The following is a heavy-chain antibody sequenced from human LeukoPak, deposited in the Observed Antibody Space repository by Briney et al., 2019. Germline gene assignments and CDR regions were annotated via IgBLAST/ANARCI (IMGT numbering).Heavy chain of an antibody. V-gene: IGHV1-2*02. J-gene: IGHJ4*02. D-gene: IGHD6-19*01. CDR2: INPNSGGT. CDR1: GYTFTGYY. Sequence: GASVKVSCKASGYTFTGYYMHWVRQAPGQGLEWMGWINPNSGGTNYAQKFHGRVTMTRDTSISTAYMQLSRLRSDDTAVYYCARAVAGGIGLNWGQGTLVTVSS. CDR3: ARAVAGGIGLN.